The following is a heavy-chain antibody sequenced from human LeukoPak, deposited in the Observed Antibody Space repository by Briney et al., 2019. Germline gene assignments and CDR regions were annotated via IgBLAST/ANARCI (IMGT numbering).Heavy chain of an antibody. J-gene: IGHJ3*02. CDR3: AKGLYYYDSSGYHDGAFDI. CDR1: GFTFSSYA. D-gene: IGHD3-22*01. V-gene: IGHV3-23*01. CDR2: ISGSGGST. Sequence: PGGSLRLSCAASGFTFSSYAMSWVRQAPGKGLEWVSAISGSGGSTYYADSVKGRFTISRDSSKNTLYLQMNSLRAEDTAVYYCAKGLYYYDSSGYHDGAFDIWGQGTMVTVSS.